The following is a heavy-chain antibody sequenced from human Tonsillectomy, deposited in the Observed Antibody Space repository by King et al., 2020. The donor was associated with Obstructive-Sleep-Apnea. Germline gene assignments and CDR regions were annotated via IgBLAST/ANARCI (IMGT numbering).Heavy chain of an antibody. CDR1: SGPISSYY. CDR2: IYYSGST. D-gene: IGHD6-19*01. Sequence: QLQESGPGLVKPSETLSLTCSVSSGPISSYYWSWIRQPPGKGLEWIGYIYYSGSTNYNPSLKSRVTISVDTSKTQFSLKLNSVTAADTAVYYCARPSGWFRGYFDLWGRGTLVTVSS. V-gene: IGHV4-59*08. J-gene: IGHJ2*01. CDR3: ARPSGWFRGYFDL.